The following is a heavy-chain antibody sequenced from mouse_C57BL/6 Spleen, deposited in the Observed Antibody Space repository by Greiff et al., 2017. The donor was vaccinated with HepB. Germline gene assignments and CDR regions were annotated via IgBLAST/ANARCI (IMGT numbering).Heavy chain of an antibody. CDR1: GYTFTDYE. V-gene: IGHV1-15*01. CDR3: TRWYWGYYAMDY. D-gene: IGHD1-1*02. CDR2: IDPETGGN. Sequence: VQLQQSGAELVRPGASVTLSCKASGYTFTDYEMHWVKQTPVHGLEWIGAIDPETGGNAYNQKFKGKAILTADKSSRTAYMELRSLTSEDSAVYYCTRWYWGYYAMDYWGQGTSVTVSS. J-gene: IGHJ4*01.